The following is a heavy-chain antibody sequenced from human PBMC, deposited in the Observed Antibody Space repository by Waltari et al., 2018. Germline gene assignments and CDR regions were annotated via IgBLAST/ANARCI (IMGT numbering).Heavy chain of an antibody. CDR1: GGSCSGYY. J-gene: IGHJ4*02. Sequence: QVQLQQWGAGLLKHSETLSLTCAVYGGSCSGYYWSWIRQPPGKGLGWIGEINQSGSTNYTPSLKSRVTISVDTSKNQFSLKLSSVTAADTAVYYCARGRVRVWGQGTLVTVSS. V-gene: IGHV4-34*01. CDR3: ARGRVRV. CDR2: INQSGST.